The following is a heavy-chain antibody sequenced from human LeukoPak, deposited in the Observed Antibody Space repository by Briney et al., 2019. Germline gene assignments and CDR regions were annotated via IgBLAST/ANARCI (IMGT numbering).Heavy chain of an antibody. CDR2: ISSNGGST. CDR3: ARFLELKSSGWYTPPDY. J-gene: IGHJ4*02. Sequence: PGGSLRLSCAASGFTFSSYAMHWVRQAPGKGLEYVSAISSNGGSTYYANSVKGRFTISRDNSKNTLYLQMGSLRAEDMAVYYCARFLELKSSGWYTPPDYWGQGTLVTVSS. CDR1: GFTFSSYA. V-gene: IGHV3-64*01. D-gene: IGHD6-19*01.